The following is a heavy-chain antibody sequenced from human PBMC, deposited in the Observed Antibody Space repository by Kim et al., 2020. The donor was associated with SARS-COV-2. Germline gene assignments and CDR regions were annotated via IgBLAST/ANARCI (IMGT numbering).Heavy chain of an antibody. D-gene: IGHD6-13*01. V-gene: IGHV1-69*01. CDR3: ARGGFSSSWRLDY. Sequence: DYAQKFQRRLTVTADDSTTTVYMELSSLRSDDTAVYFCARGGFSSSWRLDYWGQGTLVTVSS. J-gene: IGHJ4*02.